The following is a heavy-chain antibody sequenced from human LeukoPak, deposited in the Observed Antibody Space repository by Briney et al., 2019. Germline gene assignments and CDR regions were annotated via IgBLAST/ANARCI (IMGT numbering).Heavy chain of an antibody. V-gene: IGHV3-30*03. Sequence: QSGGSLRLSCAASGFTFSSYGMHGVRQAPGKGLEGVAVISYDGSNKYYADSVKGRFTISRDNAKNTVFLQMNNLRAEDTAIYYCARDFSGNNDDWGQGILVTVSS. J-gene: IGHJ4*02. D-gene: IGHD1-26*01. CDR3: ARDFSGNNDD. CDR2: ISYDGSNK. CDR1: GFTFSSYG.